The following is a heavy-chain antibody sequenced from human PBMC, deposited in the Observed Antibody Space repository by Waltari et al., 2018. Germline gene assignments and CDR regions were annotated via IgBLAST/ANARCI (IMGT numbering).Heavy chain of an antibody. D-gene: IGHD1-26*01. V-gene: IGHV1-69*05. Sequence: QXXLVQSGAEVKKPGXSVKVSCKASGGTFSSYAISWVRQAPGQGLEWMGGIIPIFGTAXYXQKFQGRVTITTDESXSTAYMELSXLRSEDTAVYXCARVPVXATMWFDXXXXGTLVTVSS. CDR3: ARVPVXATMWFDX. CDR1: GGTFSSYA. J-gene: IGHJ5*02. CDR2: IIPIFGTA.